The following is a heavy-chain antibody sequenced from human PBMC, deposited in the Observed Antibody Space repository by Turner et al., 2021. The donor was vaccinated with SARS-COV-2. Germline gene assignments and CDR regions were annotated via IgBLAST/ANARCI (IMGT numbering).Heavy chain of an antibody. Sequence: QVQLVQSGAEVKKPGASVKVSCTVSGYTLIELSMHWVRQAPGKGLEWMGGFDPEDGETIYAQKFQGRVTMTEDTSTDTAYMELSSLRSEDTAVYYCATGYAYCGADCSIDYWGQGTLVTVSS. D-gene: IGHD2-21*02. V-gene: IGHV1-24*01. CDR1: GYTLIELS. J-gene: IGHJ4*02. CDR2: FDPEDGET. CDR3: ATGYAYCGADCSIDY.